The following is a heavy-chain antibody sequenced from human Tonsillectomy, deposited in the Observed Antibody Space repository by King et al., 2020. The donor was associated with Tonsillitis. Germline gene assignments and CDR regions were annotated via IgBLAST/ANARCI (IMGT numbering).Heavy chain of an antibody. CDR1: GFTFSSYA. D-gene: IGHD6-19*01. CDR3: AKVLSIAVAGKLDY. J-gene: IGHJ4*02. Sequence: VQLVESGGGLVQPGGSLRLSCAASGFTFSSYAMSWVRQAPGKGLEWVSAISGSGGSTYYADSVKGRFTISRDNSKNTLYLQMKSLRAGETAVYYCAKVLSIAVAGKLDYWGQGTLVTVSS. CDR2: ISGSGGST. V-gene: IGHV3-23*04.